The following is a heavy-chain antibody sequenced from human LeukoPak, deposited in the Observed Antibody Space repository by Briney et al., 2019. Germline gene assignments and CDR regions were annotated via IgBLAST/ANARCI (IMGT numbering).Heavy chain of an antibody. CDR1: GLTFSSYA. CDR3: AKDSEGGYSYGSPLYNWFDP. D-gene: IGHD5-18*01. V-gene: IGHV3-23*01. J-gene: IGHJ5*02. CDR2: ITGSGGST. Sequence: PGGSLRLSCAASGLTFSSYAMSWVRQAPGKGLEWVSAITGSGGSTYYADSAKGRFTISRDNSKDTLYLQMNSLRAEDTAVYYCAKDSEGGYSYGSPLYNWFDPWGQGTLVTVSS.